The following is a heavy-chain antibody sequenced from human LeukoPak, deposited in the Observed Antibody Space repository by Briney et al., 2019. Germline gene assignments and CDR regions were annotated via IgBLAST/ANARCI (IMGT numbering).Heavy chain of an antibody. Sequence: GESLGLSCAASGFTFSSYAMSWVRQAPGKGLEWDSAISGSGGSTYYADSVKGRFTISRDNSKNTLYLQMNSLRAEDTAVYYCAKGYCSSTSCYSRFDPWGQGTLVTVSS. V-gene: IGHV3-23*01. CDR3: AKGYCSSTSCYSRFDP. D-gene: IGHD2-2*02. CDR1: GFTFSSYA. CDR2: ISGSGGST. J-gene: IGHJ5*02.